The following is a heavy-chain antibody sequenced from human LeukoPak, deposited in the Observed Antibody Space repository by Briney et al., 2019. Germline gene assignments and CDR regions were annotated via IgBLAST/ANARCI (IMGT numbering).Heavy chain of an antibody. CDR3: ARHQTLEYSSSSFDY. CDR2: IIPIFGTA. Sequence: SVKVSCEASGGTFSNYAISWVRQAPGQGLEWMGGIIPIFGTANYAQKFQGRVTITADKSTSTAYMELSSLRSEDTAVYYCARHQTLEYSSSSFDYWGQGTLVTVSS. D-gene: IGHD6-6*01. J-gene: IGHJ4*02. V-gene: IGHV1-69*06. CDR1: GGTFSNYA.